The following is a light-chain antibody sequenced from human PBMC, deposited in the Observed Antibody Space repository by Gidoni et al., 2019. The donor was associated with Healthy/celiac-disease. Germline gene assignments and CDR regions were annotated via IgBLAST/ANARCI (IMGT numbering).Light chain of an antibody. CDR2: LGS. V-gene: IGKV2-28*01. CDR1: HSHLHSNGYNF. Sequence: DIVMIQSPPPLPVTPEEPAPISCRSSHSHLHSNGYNFLDWYLPRPGQSPQPLIYLGSNRASGVPDRFSGSGSGTDFTLKISRVEAEHVGVYYCMQALQPPFLFTFGPGTKVDIK. J-gene: IGKJ3*01. CDR3: MQALQPPFLFT.